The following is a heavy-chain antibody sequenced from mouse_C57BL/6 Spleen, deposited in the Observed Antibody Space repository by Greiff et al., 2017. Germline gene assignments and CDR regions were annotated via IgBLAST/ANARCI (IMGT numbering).Heavy chain of an antibody. J-gene: IGHJ3*01. V-gene: IGHV1-26*01. CDR3: ARGYDGYSLFAY. D-gene: IGHD2-3*01. CDR1: GYTFTDYY. Sequence: VQLQQSGPELVKPGASVKISCKASGYTFTDYYMNWVKQSHGKSLEWIGDINPNNGGTSYNQKFKGKATLTVDKSSSTAYMELRRLTSEDSAVYYCARGYDGYSLFAYWGQGTLVTVSA. CDR2: INPNNGGT.